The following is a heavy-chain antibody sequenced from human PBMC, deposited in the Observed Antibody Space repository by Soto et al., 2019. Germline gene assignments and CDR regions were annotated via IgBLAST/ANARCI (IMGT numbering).Heavy chain of an antibody. J-gene: IGHJ3*02. CDR2: IIPIFGTA. D-gene: IGHD2-21*02. V-gene: IGHV1-69*01. Sequence: QVQLVQSGAEVKKPGSSVKVSCKASGGTFSSYAISWVRQAPGQGLEWMGGIIPIFGTANYAQKFHGRVTITADESTSTAYMELSSLRSEDTAVYYCASNYCGGDCPHDAFDIWGQGTMVTVSS. CDR1: GGTFSSYA. CDR3: ASNYCGGDCPHDAFDI.